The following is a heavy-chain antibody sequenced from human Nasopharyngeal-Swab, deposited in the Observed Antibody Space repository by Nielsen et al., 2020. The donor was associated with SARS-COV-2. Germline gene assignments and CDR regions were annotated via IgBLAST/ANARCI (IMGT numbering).Heavy chain of an antibody. CDR1: GFTSSDYY. J-gene: IGHJ4*02. V-gene: IGHV3-11*04. CDR2: ISGRGTNI. Sequence: GGSLRLSCAASGFTSSDYYMGWIRQAPGKGLEWVSYISGRGTNIYYAESVKGRFTISRDNAKNSLYLQLNSLRAEDTAVYYCARVGLFDYWGQGTLVTVSS. CDR3: ARVGLFDY.